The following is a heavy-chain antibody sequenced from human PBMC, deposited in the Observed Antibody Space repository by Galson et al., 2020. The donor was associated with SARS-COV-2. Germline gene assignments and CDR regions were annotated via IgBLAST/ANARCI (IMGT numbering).Heavy chain of an antibody. D-gene: IGHD3-22*01. Sequence: SQTLSLTCTVPGSYISSSSYYWGWPRPPPGKGLEWIGSIYYSGRTYYTPSLESRVTISVDTSKNQFSLKLSSVTAADTAVYYCARLPYYYDSSYAFDIWGQGTMVTVSS. V-gene: IGHV4-39*01. J-gene: IGHJ3*02. CDR2: IYYSGRT. CDR1: GSYISSSSYY. CDR3: ARLPYYYDSSYAFDI.